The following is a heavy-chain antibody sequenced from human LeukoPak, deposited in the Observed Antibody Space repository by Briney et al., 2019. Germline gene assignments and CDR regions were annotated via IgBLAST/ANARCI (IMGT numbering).Heavy chain of an antibody. CDR2: ISSNGGST. Sequence: GGSLRLSCAASGFTFSSYAMHWVRQAPGKGLEYVSAISSNGGSTYYANSVKGRFTISRDNSKNTLYLQMGSLRAEDMAVYYCARDVKGFRGYSYGFGYWGQGTLVTVSS. CDR3: ARDVKGFRGYSYGFGY. J-gene: IGHJ4*02. V-gene: IGHV3-64*01. CDR1: GFTFSSYA. D-gene: IGHD5-18*01.